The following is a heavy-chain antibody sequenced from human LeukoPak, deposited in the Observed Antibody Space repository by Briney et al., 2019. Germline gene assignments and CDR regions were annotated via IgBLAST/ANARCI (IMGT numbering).Heavy chain of an antibody. D-gene: IGHD3-22*01. J-gene: IGHJ3*02. CDR2: IIPILGIA. CDR3: ARERTPYYDSSGYLTPDAFDI. Sequence: ASVKVSCKAPGGTFSSYAISWVRQAPGQGLEWMGRIIPILGIANYAQKFQGRVTITADKSTSTAYMELSSLRSEDTAVYYCARERTPYYDSSGYLTPDAFDIWGQGTMVTVSS. V-gene: IGHV1-69*04. CDR1: GGTFSSYA.